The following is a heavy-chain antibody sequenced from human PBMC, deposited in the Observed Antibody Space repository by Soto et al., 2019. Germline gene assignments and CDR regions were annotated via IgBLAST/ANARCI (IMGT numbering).Heavy chain of an antibody. Sequence: SETLSLTCAVYGGSFSGYYWSWIRQPPGKGLEWIGEINHSGSTNYNPSLKSRVTISVDTSKNQFSLKLSSVTAADTAVYYCARGLYDYIWGSYPDWGQGTLVTVSS. J-gene: IGHJ4*02. CDR2: INHSGST. CDR3: ARGLYDYIWGSYPD. D-gene: IGHD3-16*02. CDR1: GGSFSGYY. V-gene: IGHV4-34*01.